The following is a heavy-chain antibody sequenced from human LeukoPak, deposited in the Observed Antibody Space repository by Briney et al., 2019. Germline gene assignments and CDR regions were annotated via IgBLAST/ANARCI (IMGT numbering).Heavy chain of an antibody. CDR1: GYTXTDYY. Sequence: GASVKVSCKASGYTXTDYYMHWVRQATGQGLEWMGIINPSDGSTNYAQKFQGRVTMTRDTSTSTVYMEVSSLRSEDTAVYYCVTFHRWDAFDFWGQGTLVTVSS. V-gene: IGHV1-46*01. CDR2: INPSDGST. D-gene: IGHD1-20*01. CDR3: VTFHRWDAFDF. J-gene: IGHJ3*01.